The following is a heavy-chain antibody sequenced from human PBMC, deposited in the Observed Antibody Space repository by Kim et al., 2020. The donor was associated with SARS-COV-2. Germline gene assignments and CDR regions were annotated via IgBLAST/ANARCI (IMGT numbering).Heavy chain of an antibody. J-gene: IGHJ4*02. Sequence: GGSLRLSCAASGFTFSSYSMNWVRQAPGKGLEWVSSISSSSSYIYYAASVKGRFTISSDNAKHSLYLQMNSLRAEDTAVYYCARDRCSSTSCLGFYYFVYWGQGTLVTVSS. V-gene: IGHV3-21*01. CDR3: ARDRCSSTSCLGFYYFVY. CDR1: GFTFSSYS. CDR2: ISSSSSYI. D-gene: IGHD2-2*01.